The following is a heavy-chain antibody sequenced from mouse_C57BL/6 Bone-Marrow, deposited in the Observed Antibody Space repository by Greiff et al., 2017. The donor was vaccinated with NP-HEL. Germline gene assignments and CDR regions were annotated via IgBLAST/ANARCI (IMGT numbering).Heavy chain of an antibody. D-gene: IGHD1-1*01. J-gene: IGHJ4*01. Sequence: EVQLQQSGPVLVKPGASVKMSCKASGYTFTDYYMNWVKQSHGKSLEWIGVINPYNGGTSYNQKFKGKATLTVDKSSSTAYMELNSLTSEDSAVYYCARCPYYGSSYAMDYWGQGTSVTVSS. V-gene: IGHV1-19*01. CDR2: INPYNGGT. CDR3: ARCPYYGSSYAMDY. CDR1: GYTFTDYY.